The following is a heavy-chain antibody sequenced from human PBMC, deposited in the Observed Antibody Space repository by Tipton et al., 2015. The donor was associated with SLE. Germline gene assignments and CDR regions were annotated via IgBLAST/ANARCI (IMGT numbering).Heavy chain of an antibody. Sequence: TLSLTCTVSGGSISSYYWSWIRQSPGKGLEWIGYIYYIGSTNYNPSLKSRVTISVDTSKNQFSLKLSSVTAADTAVCYCARAPNWNFWYFDLWGRGTLVTVSS. J-gene: IGHJ2*01. CDR1: GGSISSYY. D-gene: IGHD1-7*01. CDR2: IYYIGST. V-gene: IGHV4-59*01. CDR3: ARAPNWNFWYFDL.